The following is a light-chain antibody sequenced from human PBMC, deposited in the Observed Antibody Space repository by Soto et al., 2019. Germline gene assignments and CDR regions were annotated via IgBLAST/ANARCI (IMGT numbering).Light chain of an antibody. CDR2: KAS. J-gene: IGKJ3*01. Sequence: DIQMTQSPSTLSASVGDRVTITCRASQNSYTSLAWCQQKPGKAPNLLIYKASALESGVPSRFSGSGSGTEFTLTISSLQPDDFATYYCQQYRSYPFTFGPGNKVAIK. CDR1: QNSYTS. CDR3: QQYRSYPFT. V-gene: IGKV1-5*03.